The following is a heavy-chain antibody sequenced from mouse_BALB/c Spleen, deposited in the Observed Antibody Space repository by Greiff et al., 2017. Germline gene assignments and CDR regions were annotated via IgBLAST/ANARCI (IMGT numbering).Heavy chain of an antibody. CDR2: ISSGGST. CDR3: ARVHGSWFAY. J-gene: IGHJ3*01. Sequence: DVMLVESGGGLVKPGGSLKLSCAASGFTFSSYAMSWVRQTPEKRLEWVASISSGGSTYYPDSVKGRFTISRDNARNILYLQMSSLRSEDTAMYYCARVHGSWFAYWGQGTLVTVSA. CDR1: GFTFSSYA. D-gene: IGHD2-2*01. V-gene: IGHV5-6-5*01.